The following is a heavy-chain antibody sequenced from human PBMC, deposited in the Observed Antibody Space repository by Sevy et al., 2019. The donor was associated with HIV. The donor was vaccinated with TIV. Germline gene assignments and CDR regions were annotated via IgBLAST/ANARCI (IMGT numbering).Heavy chain of an antibody. D-gene: IGHD3-3*01. CDR3: SRDAGLDFWSDYYRKYFDY. CDR2: IRTKTYGETT. Sequence: GGSLRLSCTASGFTFGDFGMTWFRQAPGKGLEWVGRIRTKTYGETTQYAASVKGRFTISRDDSKSIAYLQLRSVKAEDTAVYFCSRDAGLDFWSDYYRKYFDYWGQGTQVTVSS. CDR1: GFTFGDFG. V-gene: IGHV3-49*03. J-gene: IGHJ4*02.